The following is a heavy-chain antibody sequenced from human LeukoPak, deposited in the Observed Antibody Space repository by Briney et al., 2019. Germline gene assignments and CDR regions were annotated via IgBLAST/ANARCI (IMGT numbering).Heavy chain of an antibody. J-gene: IGHJ5*02. Sequence: GGSLRLSCAASGFTFSSYAMSWVRQAPGKGLEWVSAISGSGGSTYYADSVKGRFTISRDNSKNTLYLQMNSLRSEDTAVYYCASSGGYSYGPAGWFDPWGQGTLVTVSS. D-gene: IGHD5-18*01. CDR3: ASSGGYSYGPAGWFDP. CDR1: GFTFSSYA. V-gene: IGHV3-23*01. CDR2: ISGSGGST.